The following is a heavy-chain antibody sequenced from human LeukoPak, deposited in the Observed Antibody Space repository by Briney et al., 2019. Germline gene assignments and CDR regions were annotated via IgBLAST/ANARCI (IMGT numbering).Heavy chain of an antibody. J-gene: IGHJ3*02. V-gene: IGHV1-8*02. CDR1: GYTFATYN. CDR2: MNPNSGNT. D-gene: IGHD1-26*01. CDR3: ATCRRWEDGAFDI. Sequence: ASVKVSCKASGYTFATYNINWVRQATGQGLEWMGWMNPNSGNTGYGPKFQGRVTMTEDTSTDTAYMELSSLRSEDTAVYYCATCRRWEDGAFDIWGQGTMVTVSS.